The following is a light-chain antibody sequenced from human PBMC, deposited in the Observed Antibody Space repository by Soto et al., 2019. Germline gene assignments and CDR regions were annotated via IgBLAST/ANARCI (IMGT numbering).Light chain of an antibody. J-gene: IGKJ1*01. CDR2: GAS. CDR3: QQYNNWPPWT. CDR1: QSVNSS. V-gene: IGKV3-15*01. Sequence: EIVLTQSPPTLSVSPGERATLSCRASQSVNSSLVWYQQKPGQAPRLLIYGASTRATGIPTRFSGSGSGTEFTLTISSLQSEDFAVYYCQQYNNWPPWTFGQGTKVDI.